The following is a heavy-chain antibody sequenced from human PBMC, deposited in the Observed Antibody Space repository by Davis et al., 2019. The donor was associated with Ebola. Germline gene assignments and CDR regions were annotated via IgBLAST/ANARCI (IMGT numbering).Heavy chain of an antibody. J-gene: IGHJ4*02. D-gene: IGHD4-17*01. CDR1: GFTFNIFD. V-gene: IGHV3-30*02. CDR2: VRSHGSDD. CDR3: ARAATTDFSQAFRC. Sequence: GGSLRLSCAASGFTFNIFDMHWVRQAPGRGLEWVAFVRSHGSDDHYADSVKGRFTISRDNSKNTLYLQMNSLRAEDTAVYYCARAATTDFSQAFRCWGQGTLVTVSS.